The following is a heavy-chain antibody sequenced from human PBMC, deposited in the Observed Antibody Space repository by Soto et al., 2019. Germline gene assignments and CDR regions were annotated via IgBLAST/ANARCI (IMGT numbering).Heavy chain of an antibody. V-gene: IGHV1-18*01. J-gene: IGHJ6*02. CDR1: GYTFTSYA. Sequence: GASVQVSCKASGYTFTSYAMHWVRQAPGQRLEWMGWISAYNGNTNYAQKLQGRVTMTTDTSTSTAYMELRSLRSDDTAVYYCARDRVVVTAIEYYYYGMDVWGQGTTVTVSS. D-gene: IGHD2-21*02. CDR2: ISAYNGNT. CDR3: ARDRVVVTAIEYYYYGMDV.